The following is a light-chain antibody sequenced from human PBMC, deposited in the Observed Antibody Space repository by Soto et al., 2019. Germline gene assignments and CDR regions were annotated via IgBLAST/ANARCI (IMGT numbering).Light chain of an antibody. J-gene: IGKJ4*01. CDR1: QDISNH. CDR2: GAY. Sequence: DIQMTQSPSSLSASVGDRVTITCQASQDISNHLNWYQQTSGKAPKLLIYGAYNLETGVPSRFTGSQSGTHFTFTITSLQPEDGATYFCQQCGNLPPTFGGGTKVEI. CDR3: QQCGNLPPT. V-gene: IGKV1-33*01.